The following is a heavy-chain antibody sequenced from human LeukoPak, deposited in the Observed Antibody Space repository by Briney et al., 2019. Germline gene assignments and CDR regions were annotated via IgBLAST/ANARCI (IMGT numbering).Heavy chain of an antibody. CDR2: FYYSEIT. V-gene: IGHV4-59*01. J-gene: IGHJ4*02. Sequence: PSETLSLTCTVSGGSISSYYWSWIRQPPGKGLEWIGYFYYSEITNYNPSLKSRVTISVDTSKNQFSLKLSSVTAADTAVYYCARDGPHDYYGSGSYYLDWGQGTLVTVSS. CDR1: GGSISSYY. CDR3: ARDGPHDYYGSGSYYLD. D-gene: IGHD3-10*01.